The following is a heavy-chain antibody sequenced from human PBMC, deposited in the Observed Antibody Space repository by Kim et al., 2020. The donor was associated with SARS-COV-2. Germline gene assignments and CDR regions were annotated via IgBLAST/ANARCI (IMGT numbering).Heavy chain of an antibody. CDR1: GGTFSSYA. CDR3: ASLTTVVTPVSDGERYYYYYVAV. Sequence: SVKVSCKASGGTFSSYAISWVRQAPGQGLEWMGRIIPILGIANYAQKFQGRVTITADKSTSTAYMELSSLRSEDTAVYYCASLTTVVTPVSDGERYYYYYVAVWGTGTTVTVSS. CDR2: IIPILGIA. D-gene: IGHD4-17*01. V-gene: IGHV1-69*04. J-gene: IGHJ6*03.